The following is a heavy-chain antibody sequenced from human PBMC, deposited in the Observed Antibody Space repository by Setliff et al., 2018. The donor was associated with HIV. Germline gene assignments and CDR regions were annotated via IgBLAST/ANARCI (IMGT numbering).Heavy chain of an antibody. CDR3: ARFGVTPMTTRDY. J-gene: IGHJ4*02. Sequence: PSETLSLTCAFYGASFTDYYWNWIRQPPGKGLEWIGEIHHTGHINYNPSFKSRFTMSLDMSTNQFSLKMASMTAADSAVYYCARFGVTPMTTRDYWGQGTQVTVSS. D-gene: IGHD4-17*01. CDR2: IHHTGHI. V-gene: IGHV4-34*01. CDR1: GASFTDYY.